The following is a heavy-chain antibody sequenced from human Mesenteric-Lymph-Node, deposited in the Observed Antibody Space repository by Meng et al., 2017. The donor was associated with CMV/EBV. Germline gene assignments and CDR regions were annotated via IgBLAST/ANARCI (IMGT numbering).Heavy chain of an antibody. CDR2: ISTSSIYI. CDR1: GFTFSSYS. D-gene: IGHD5-12*01. Sequence: CAASGFTFSSYSMNWVRQAPGKGLEWVSSISTSSIYIYYADSVKGRFTISRDNAKKSLYLQMNSLRAEDTAVYYCARGLRGYDYIDYWGQGTLVTVSS. J-gene: IGHJ4*02. V-gene: IGHV3-21*01. CDR3: ARGLRGYDYIDY.